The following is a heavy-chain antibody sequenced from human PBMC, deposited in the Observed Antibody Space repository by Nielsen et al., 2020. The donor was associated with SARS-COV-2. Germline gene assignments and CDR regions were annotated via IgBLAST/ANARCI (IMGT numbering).Heavy chain of an antibody. CDR3: ARHGRDDFWSGYPHMGDV. V-gene: IGHV5-10-1*01. D-gene: IGHD3-3*01. CDR1: GYSFTSYW. J-gene: IGHJ6*02. CDR2: IDPTKSYT. Sequence: GGSLQISCKSSGYSFTSYWISWVRPMPGKGLELLGKIDPTKSYTDYSPSFRGRVTISTDKSISTAYLQWSSLKASDTAMYYCARHGRDDFWSGYPHMGDVWGQGTTVTVSS.